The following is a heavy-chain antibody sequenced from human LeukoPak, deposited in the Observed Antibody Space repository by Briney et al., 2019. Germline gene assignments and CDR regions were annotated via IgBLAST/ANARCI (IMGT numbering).Heavy chain of an antibody. D-gene: IGHD5-12*01. CDR3: ARDSPGYGAYVS. CDR1: GFTFSTYW. V-gene: IGHV3-7*01. Sequence: PGGSLRLSCAASGFTFSTYWMTWVRQAPGKGREWVANIKEDGSREYYVDSVKGRFTISRDNAKNSLYLKMDSLTAEDTAVYYCARDSPGYGAYVSWGQGTLVSVSS. CDR2: IKEDGSRE. J-gene: IGHJ1*01.